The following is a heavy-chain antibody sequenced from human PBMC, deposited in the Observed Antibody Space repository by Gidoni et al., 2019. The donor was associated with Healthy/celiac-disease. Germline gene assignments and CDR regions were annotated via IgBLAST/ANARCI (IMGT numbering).Heavy chain of an antibody. CDR3: AKDFWSGYSPKYYFDY. CDR2: ISYDGSNK. CDR1: GFTFSSSG. D-gene: IGHD3-3*01. Sequence: QVQMVESGVGVVQPGRSLRLCCAVSGFTFSSSGMHWVRQAPGKGLELVEVISYDGSNKYYSDSVKGRFTISRDNSKNTLYLQMNSLRAEDTAVYYCAKDFWSGYSPKYYFDYWGQGTLVTVSS. V-gene: IGHV3-30*18. J-gene: IGHJ4*02.